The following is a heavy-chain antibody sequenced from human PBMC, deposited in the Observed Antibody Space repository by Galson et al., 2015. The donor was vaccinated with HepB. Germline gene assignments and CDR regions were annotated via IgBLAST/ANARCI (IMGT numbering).Heavy chain of an antibody. Sequence: SLRLSCAASGFTFSDYYMSWIRQAPGKGLEWVSYISSSGSTIYYADSVKGRFTISRDNAKNSLYLQMNSLRAEDTAVYYCARVGSGSQPWLNWFDPWGQGTLVTVSS. CDR3: ARVGSGSQPWLNWFDP. J-gene: IGHJ5*02. CDR2: ISSSGSTI. V-gene: IGHV3-11*01. D-gene: IGHD1-26*01. CDR1: GFTFSDYY.